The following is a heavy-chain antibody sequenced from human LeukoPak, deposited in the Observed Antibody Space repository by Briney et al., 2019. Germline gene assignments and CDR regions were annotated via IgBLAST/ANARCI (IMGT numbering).Heavy chain of an antibody. J-gene: IGHJ6*03. Sequence: SSSSYIYYADSVKGRFTISRDNAKNSLYLQMNSLRAEDTAVYYCARGGLPHFYYYMDVWGKGTTVTISS. CDR2: SSSSYI. CDR3: ARGGLPHFYYYMDV. V-gene: IGHV3-21*01.